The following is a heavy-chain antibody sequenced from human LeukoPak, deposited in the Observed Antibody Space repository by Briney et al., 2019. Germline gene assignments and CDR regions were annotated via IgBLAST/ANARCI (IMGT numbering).Heavy chain of an antibody. D-gene: IGHD1-26*01. CDR1: GYSITTNYY. Sequence: SETLSLTCTVSGYSITTNYYWAWIRQSPGTGLEWVGSVYHNEETYYNPSLTSRVIISVDTSKNEFSLRLTSVTAADTAVYYCVTPRSWELSDMAVWGKGTTVIVSS. J-gene: IGHJ6*03. V-gene: IGHV4-38-2*02. CDR2: VYHNEET. CDR3: VTPRSWELSDMAV.